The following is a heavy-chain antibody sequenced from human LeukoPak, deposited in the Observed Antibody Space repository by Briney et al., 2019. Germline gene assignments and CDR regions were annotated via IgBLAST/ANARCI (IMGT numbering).Heavy chain of an antibody. CDR1: GGSLTIGDCY. Sequence: PSQTLSLTCTVSGGSLTIGDCYWSWIRQPPGKGLEWIGYIYYSGSTYYNPSLKSRVTISGETSNNQFALKLSSVTAADTAVYYCARVLGNLISYGGNSEDYRGQGTLVTVFS. D-gene: IGHD4-23*01. J-gene: IGHJ4*02. CDR2: IYYSGST. V-gene: IGHV4-30-4*08. CDR3: ARVLGNLISYGGNSEDY.